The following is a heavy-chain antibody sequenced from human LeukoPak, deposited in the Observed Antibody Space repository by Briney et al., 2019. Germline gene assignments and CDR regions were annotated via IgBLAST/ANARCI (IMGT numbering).Heavy chain of an antibody. CDR2: VRYDGTNK. CDR1: GFTFSSYE. V-gene: IGHV3-30*02. D-gene: IGHD3-22*01. J-gene: IGHJ4*02. CDR3: AKNQYYYDTSGYNDY. Sequence: GGSLRLSCAASGFTFSSYEMNWVRQAPGKGLEWVAFVRYDGTNKYYADSVKGRFTISRDNSKNTLYLQMNRLRTEDTAVYYCAKNQYYYDTSGYNDYWGQGTLVTVSS.